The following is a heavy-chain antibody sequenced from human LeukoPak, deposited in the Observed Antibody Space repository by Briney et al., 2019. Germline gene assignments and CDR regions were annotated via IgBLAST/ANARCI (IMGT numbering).Heavy chain of an antibody. J-gene: IGHJ4*02. CDR1: GFIFGSYD. D-gene: IGHD6-6*01. CDR3: DPHDSSSHF. Sequence: GRSLRLSCSVSGFIFGSYDMHWVRQAPGKGLEWVAIIWYDGSKTYYTDSVKGRFTISRDNSKNTLYLQMNSLRAEDMAVYYCDPHDSSSHFWGQGTLVTVSS. V-gene: IGHV3-33*01. CDR2: IWYDGSKT.